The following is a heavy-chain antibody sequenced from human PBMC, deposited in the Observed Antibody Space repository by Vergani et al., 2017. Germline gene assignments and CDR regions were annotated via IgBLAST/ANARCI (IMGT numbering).Heavy chain of an antibody. J-gene: IGHJ4*02. CDR3: ARKSCSTPGCQIGYFRE. CDR1: GFTSSYYG. V-gene: IGHV3-30*03. D-gene: IGHD2-2*01. CDR2: ISYDGTQK. Sequence: QVHLVESGGGVVQPGRSLRLSCVVSGFTSSYYGMHWVRQAPGKGMEWVAVISYDGTQKYYADSVKGRFTISRDNSKSTLYLQMNNLRTEDTAVYYCARKSCSTPGCQIGYFREWGQGTLVTVSS.